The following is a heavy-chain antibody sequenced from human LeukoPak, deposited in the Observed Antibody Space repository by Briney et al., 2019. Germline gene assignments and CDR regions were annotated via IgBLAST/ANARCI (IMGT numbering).Heavy chain of an antibody. D-gene: IGHD3-22*01. CDR3: AKPNYYDSSGYYPDLDYFDY. V-gene: IGHV3-23*01. Sequence: GGSLRLSCAASGFILSSYAMSWVRQAPGKGLEWVSAIGGGGTTYYADSVKGRLIISRDSSKNTLYLQMNSLRAEDTAVYYCAKPNYYDSSGYYPDLDYFDYWGQGTLVTVSS. CDR1: GFILSSYA. CDR2: IGGGGTT. J-gene: IGHJ4*02.